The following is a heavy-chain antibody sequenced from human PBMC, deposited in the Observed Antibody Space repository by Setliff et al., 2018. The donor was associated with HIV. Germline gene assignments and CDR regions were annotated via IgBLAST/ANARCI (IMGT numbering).Heavy chain of an antibody. CDR1: GGSISSSSYY. CDR3: ARDPWVRGVIMAPDY. V-gene: IGHV4-39*07. J-gene: IGHJ4*02. Sequence: SETLSLTCTVSGGSISSSSYYWGWIRQPPGKGLEWIGTVYYSGSTYYNTSLKSRVTISVDTSKNQFSLKLSSVTAADTAVYYCARDPWVRGVIMAPDYWGQGTLVTVSS. D-gene: IGHD3-10*01. CDR2: VYYSGST.